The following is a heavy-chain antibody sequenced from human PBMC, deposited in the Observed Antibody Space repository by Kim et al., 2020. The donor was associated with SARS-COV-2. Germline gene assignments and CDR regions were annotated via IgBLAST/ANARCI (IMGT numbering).Heavy chain of an antibody. V-gene: IGHV4-59*01. CDR2: IYYSGST. Sequence: SETLSLTCTDSGGSISSYYWSWIRQPPGKGLEWIGYIYYSGSTNYNPSLKSRVTISVDTTKNQFSLKLSSVTAADTAVYYCARAPLRYFDSFGMDVWGQGTTVTVSS. CDR3: ARAPLRYFDSFGMDV. CDR1: GGSISSYY. J-gene: IGHJ6*02. D-gene: IGHD3-9*01.